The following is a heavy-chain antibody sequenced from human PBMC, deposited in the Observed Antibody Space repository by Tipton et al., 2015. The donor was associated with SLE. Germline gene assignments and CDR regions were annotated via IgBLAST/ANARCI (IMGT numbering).Heavy chain of an antibody. Sequence: SLRLSCAASGFSFSTYWMSWVRQAPGKGLEWVANIKEDGSETYYVDSVKGRFTISRDNAKNSLYLQMNSLRVEDTAVYYCAPVGGPGTLVIVSS. CDR3: APV. J-gene: IGHJ4*02. V-gene: IGHV3-7*01. CDR1: GFSFSTYW. CDR2: IKEDGSET. D-gene: IGHD2-15*01.